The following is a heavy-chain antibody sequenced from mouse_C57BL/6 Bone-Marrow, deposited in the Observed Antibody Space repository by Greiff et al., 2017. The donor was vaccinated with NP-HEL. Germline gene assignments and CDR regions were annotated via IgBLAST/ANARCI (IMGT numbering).Heavy chain of an antibody. CDR3: ARSPYYYWYFDG. CDR2: IRNKANGYTT. CDR1: GFTFTDYY. V-gene: IGHV7-3*01. Sequence: EVQLVESGGGLVQPGGSLSLSCAASGFTFTDYYMSWVRQPPGKALEWLGFIRNKANGYTTEYSASVKGRFTISRDNSQSILYLQMNALRAEDSATYYCARSPYYYWYFDGWGTGTTVTVSS. D-gene: IGHD1-1*01. J-gene: IGHJ1*03.